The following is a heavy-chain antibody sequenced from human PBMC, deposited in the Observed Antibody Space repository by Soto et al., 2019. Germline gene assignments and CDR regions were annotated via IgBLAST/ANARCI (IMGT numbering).Heavy chain of an antibody. CDR2: ISGYNGNT. D-gene: IGHD2-2*01. J-gene: IGHJ5*02. CDR1: GYIFINYG. V-gene: IGHV1-18*01. Sequence: ASVKVSCKASGYIFINYGITLVRQAPGQGLEWMGWISGYNGNTNYAQKFQGRVTMTTDTSTSTAYMELRSLTSDDTAVYYCARDEVPAANWLDRWGQGTLVTVSS. CDR3: ARDEVPAANWLDR.